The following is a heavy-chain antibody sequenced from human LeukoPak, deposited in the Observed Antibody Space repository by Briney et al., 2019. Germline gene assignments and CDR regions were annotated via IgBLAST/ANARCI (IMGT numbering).Heavy chain of an antibody. Sequence: SETLSLTCAVYGGSFSGYYWSWIRQPPGKGLEWIGEINHSGSTYYNPSLKSRVTISVDTSKNQFSLKLSSVTAADTAVYYCARDRDDFWSGYYNERGGLDYWGQGTLVTVSS. CDR1: GGSFSGYY. CDR3: ARDRDDFWSGYYNERGGLDY. CDR2: INHSGST. J-gene: IGHJ4*02. V-gene: IGHV4-34*01. D-gene: IGHD3-3*01.